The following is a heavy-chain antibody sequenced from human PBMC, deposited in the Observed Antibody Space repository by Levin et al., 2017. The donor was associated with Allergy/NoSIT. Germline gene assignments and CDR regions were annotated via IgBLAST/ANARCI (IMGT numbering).Heavy chain of an antibody. J-gene: IGHJ6*03. D-gene: IGHD5-12*01. V-gene: IGHV4-39*01. Sequence: SETLSLTCTVSGGSISSSSYYWGWIRQPPGKGLEWIGSIYYSGSTYYNPSLKSRVTISVDTSKNQFSLKLSSVTAADTAVYYCARLAPDIVATMRRNYYYYMDVWGKGTTVTVSS. CDR2: IYYSGST. CDR3: ARLAPDIVATMRRNYYYYMDV. CDR1: GGSISSSSYY.